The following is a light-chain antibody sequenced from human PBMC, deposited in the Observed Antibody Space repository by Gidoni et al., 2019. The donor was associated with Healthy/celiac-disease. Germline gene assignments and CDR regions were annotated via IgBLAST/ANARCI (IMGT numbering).Light chain of an antibody. CDR2: DVS. V-gene: IGLV2-14*01. J-gene: IGLJ3*02. CDR1: SRDVGGYNY. Sequence: QSALTQPASVSWSPGQSITISCTGTSRDVGGYNYVSWYQTHPGKAPKLMIYDVSNRPSGVSNRFSGSKSGNTASLTISGLQAEDEADYYCSSYTSSSTKVFGGGNKLTVL. CDR3: SSYTSSSTKV.